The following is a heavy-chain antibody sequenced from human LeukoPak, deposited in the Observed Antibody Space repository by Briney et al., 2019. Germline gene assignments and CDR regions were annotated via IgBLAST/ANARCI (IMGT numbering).Heavy chain of an antibody. Sequence: GGSLRLSCAASGFTFSSYSMNWVRQAPGKGLEWVSSISSSSSYIYYADSVKGRFTISRDNAKNSLYLQVNSLRAEDTAVYYCARLPSGSYRDFDYWGQGTLVTVSS. D-gene: IGHD1-26*01. CDR1: GFTFSSYS. J-gene: IGHJ4*02. CDR2: ISSSSSYI. V-gene: IGHV3-21*01. CDR3: ARLPSGSYRDFDY.